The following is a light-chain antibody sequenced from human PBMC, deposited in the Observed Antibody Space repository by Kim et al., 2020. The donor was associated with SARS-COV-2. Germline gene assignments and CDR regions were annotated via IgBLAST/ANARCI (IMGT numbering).Light chain of an antibody. CDR3: QQLSSYPIT. CDR2: GAS. V-gene: IGKV1-9*01. CDR1: QGINNY. J-gene: IGKJ5*01. Sequence: DIQLTQSPSSLSAYVGDTVTITCRASQGINNYLAWYQQKPERAPHLLIYGASTLESGVPSRFSGSGSGTDFTLTISSLQPEDFATYYCQQLSSYPITFGLGTRLEIK.